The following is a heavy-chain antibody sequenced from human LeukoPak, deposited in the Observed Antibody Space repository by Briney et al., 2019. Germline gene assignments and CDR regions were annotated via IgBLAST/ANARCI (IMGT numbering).Heavy chain of an antibody. Sequence: GGSLRHSCAASGFTFSSYSMNWVRQAPGKWLEGVSSISSSSSYIYYADSVKGRFTISRDNAKNSLYLQMNSLRAEDTAVYYCARDWCSSTSCYNFDYWGQGTLVTVSS. CDR3: ARDWCSSTSCYNFDY. V-gene: IGHV3-21*01. CDR1: GFTFSSYS. D-gene: IGHD2-2*02. J-gene: IGHJ4*02. CDR2: ISSSSSYI.